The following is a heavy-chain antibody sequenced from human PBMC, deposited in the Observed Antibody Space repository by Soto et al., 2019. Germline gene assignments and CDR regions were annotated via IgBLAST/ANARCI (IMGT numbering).Heavy chain of an antibody. Sequence: PSETLSLTCTVSGGSISSGGYYWSWIRQHPGKGLEWIGYIDYSGSTYYNPSLKSRVTVSVDTPKNQFSLKLSPVTAADTAVYYCARVGGHYYYYGMDVWGQGTTVTVSS. CDR1: GGSISSGGYY. CDR2: IDYSGST. CDR3: ARVGGHYYYYGMDV. V-gene: IGHV4-31*03. J-gene: IGHJ6*02.